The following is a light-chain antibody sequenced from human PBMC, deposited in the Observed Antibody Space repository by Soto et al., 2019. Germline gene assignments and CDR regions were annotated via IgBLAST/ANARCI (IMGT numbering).Light chain of an antibody. CDR2: KAS. J-gene: IGKJ3*01. V-gene: IGKV1-5*03. Sequence: DIQMTQSPSTLSASVGDRVTITCRASQSINTWLAWYQQKPGKAPKLLIYKASSLESGVPSRFSGSGSGTEFTLTISSLQPEDFATYYCQQYNTYAGFTFGHGSKVDI. CDR3: QQYNTYAGFT. CDR1: QSINTW.